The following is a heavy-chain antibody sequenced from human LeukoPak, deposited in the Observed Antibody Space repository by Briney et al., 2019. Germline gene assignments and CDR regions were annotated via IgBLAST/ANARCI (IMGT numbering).Heavy chain of an antibody. CDR2: IYYSGST. CDR3: ARTAVAGLFFDY. V-gene: IGHV4-59*08. Sequence: SETLSLTCTVSGGSIRSYYWNWIRQPPGKGLEWIGYIYYSGSTSYNPSLKSRVTISVDTPKNQFSLKLTSVTAADTAVYYCARTAVAGLFFDYWGQGTLVTVSS. J-gene: IGHJ4*02. CDR1: GGSIRSYY. D-gene: IGHD6-19*01.